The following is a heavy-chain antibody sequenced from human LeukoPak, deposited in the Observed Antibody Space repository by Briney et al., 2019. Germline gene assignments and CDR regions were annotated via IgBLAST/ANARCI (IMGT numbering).Heavy chain of an antibody. J-gene: IGHJ4*02. CDR2: IYTSGSA. V-gene: IGHV4-4*07. D-gene: IGHD3-3*01. CDR3: ARKRSPIFGVAIDY. CDR1: DDSISNYY. Sequence: SSETLSLTCTVSDDSISNYYWSWIRQPAGKGLEWIGRIYTSGSANYNPSLKSRVTISVDTSKNQFSLKLSSVTAADTAVYYCARKRSPIFGVAIDYWGQGTLVTVSS.